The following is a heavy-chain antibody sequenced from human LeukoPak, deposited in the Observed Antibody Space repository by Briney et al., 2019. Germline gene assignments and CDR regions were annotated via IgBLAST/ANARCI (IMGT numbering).Heavy chain of an antibody. CDR2: INHSGST. V-gene: IGHV4-34*01. J-gene: IGHJ4*02. CDR1: GGSFSDYY. Sequence: SETLSLTCAVYGGSFSDYYRSWIRQSPGKGPEWIEEINHSGSTNYNPSLKSRVTISVDTSKNQFSLKLSSVTAADTAVYYCARGIVRGVPVIGYWGRGTLVTVSS. D-gene: IGHD3-10*01. CDR3: ARGIVRGVPVIGY.